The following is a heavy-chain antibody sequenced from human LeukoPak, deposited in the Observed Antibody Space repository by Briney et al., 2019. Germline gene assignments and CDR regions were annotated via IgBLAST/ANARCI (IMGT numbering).Heavy chain of an antibody. CDR1: GYSISSGYY. CDR2: IYHSGST. J-gene: IGHJ4*02. D-gene: IGHD3-3*01. CDR3: ATHNDFWSGYYAYYFDY. V-gene: IGHV4-38-2*01. Sequence: SETLSLTCAVSGYSISSGYYWGWIRQPPGKVLEWIVSIYHSGSTYYNPSLKSRVTISVDTSKNQFSLKLSSVTAADTAVYYCATHNDFWSGYYAYYFDYWGQGTLVTVSS.